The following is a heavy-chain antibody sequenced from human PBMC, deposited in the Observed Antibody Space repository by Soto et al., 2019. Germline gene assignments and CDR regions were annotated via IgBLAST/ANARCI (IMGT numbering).Heavy chain of an antibody. CDR1: RDGYIANS. CDR2: INPNNGGT. Sequence: GASAEASCKESRDGYIANSLHSVRQAPGQGLEWMGWINPNNGGTNYARKFQGWVTMTRDTSISTAYMDLTRLKSDDTAVYYFAIDRSVVVYWGQGTLVTVSS. D-gene: IGHD2-15*01. J-gene: IGHJ4*02. CDR3: AIDRSVVVY. V-gene: IGHV1-2*04.